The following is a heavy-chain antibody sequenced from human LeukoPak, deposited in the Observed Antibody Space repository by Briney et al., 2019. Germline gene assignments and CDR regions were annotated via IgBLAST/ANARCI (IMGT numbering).Heavy chain of an antibody. CDR1: GFTFSNYW. CDR3: ARESRFVVPAAMSFEDY. CDR2: IKPDGSRK. D-gene: IGHD2-2*01. J-gene: IGHJ4*02. Sequence: QPGESLRLSCAASGFTFSNYWMSWVRQAPGKGLEWVANIKPDGSRKYYVDSLKGRFTISRDNAKNSLYLQMNSLRAEDTAVYYCARESRFVVPAAMSFEDYWGQGTLVTVSS. V-gene: IGHV3-7*01.